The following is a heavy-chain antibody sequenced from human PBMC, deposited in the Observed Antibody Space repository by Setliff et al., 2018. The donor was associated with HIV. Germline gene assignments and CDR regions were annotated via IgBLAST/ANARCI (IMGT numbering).Heavy chain of an antibody. CDR1: GGTFNSYA. Sequence: SVKVSCKASGGTFNSYAFTWVRQAPGQGLEWMGDYLAVLRKPTYAQKFQGRLTIIADESTSTAYMELSDLRSEDTAVYYCASPRSAGTYQGAFYYFLDVWGRGTTVTVSS. D-gene: IGHD2-15*01. V-gene: IGHV1-69*13. J-gene: IGHJ6*03. CDR3: ASPRSAGTYQGAFYYFLDV. CDR2: YLAVLRKP.